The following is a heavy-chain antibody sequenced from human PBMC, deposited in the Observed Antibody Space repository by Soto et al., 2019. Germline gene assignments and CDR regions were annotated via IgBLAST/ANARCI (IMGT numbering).Heavy chain of an antibody. CDR3: AKQGGKYGIRSCAP. J-gene: IGHJ5*02. D-gene: IGHD1-1*01. Sequence: SETLSLTCTVSGDPINNYYWSWIRQPPGKGLEWIGYIYYSGNTKYNPSLKSRVTISVDTSQNQFSLRPTSVTAPHTAVYYGAKQGGKYGIRSCAPWGQGTLVT. CDR1: GDPINNYY. CDR2: IYYSGNT. V-gene: IGHV4-59*08.